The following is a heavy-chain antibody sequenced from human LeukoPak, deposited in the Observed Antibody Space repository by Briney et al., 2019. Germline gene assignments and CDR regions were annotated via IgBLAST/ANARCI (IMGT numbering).Heavy chain of an antibody. J-gene: IGHJ3*02. Sequence: ASVKVSCKASGYTFTGYYMHWVRQAPGQGLEWMGWINPNSGGTNYAQKFQGRVTMTRDTSISTAYMELSRLRSDDTAVYYCATTLRSSSWFDAFDIWGQGTMVTVPS. CDR2: INPNSGGT. D-gene: IGHD6-13*01. V-gene: IGHV1-2*02. CDR1: GYTFTGYY. CDR3: ATTLRSSSWFDAFDI.